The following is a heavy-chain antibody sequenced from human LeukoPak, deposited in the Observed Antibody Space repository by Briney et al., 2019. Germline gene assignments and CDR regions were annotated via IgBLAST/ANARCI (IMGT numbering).Heavy chain of an antibody. V-gene: IGHV7-4-1*01. CDR1: GYTFTTYA. CDR3: AXXXCSXGXCXXQQKVXXFXF. Sequence: XXSXXAXGYTFTTYAMNRVRQAPGQGLEYMGWIKTNTGNPTYAQGFTGRFVFSLDTSVSTAYLQIDSLKAEDTAVYYCAXXXCSXGXCXXQQKVXXFXFWGQGXLVTVSS. J-gene: IGHJ4*02. CDR2: IKTNTGNP. D-gene: IGHD2-21*02.